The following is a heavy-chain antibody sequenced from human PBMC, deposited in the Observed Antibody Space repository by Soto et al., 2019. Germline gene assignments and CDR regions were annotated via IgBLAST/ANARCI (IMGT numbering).Heavy chain of an antibody. CDR1: GFTFSSYS. D-gene: IGHD6-19*01. V-gene: IGHV3-21*01. CDR2: ISSSSSYI. CDR3: PRDVAGSVAFDI. Sequence: ELQLVESGGGLVKPGGSLRLHCAASGFTFSSYSMNSIRQAPGKGLEWVSSISSSSSYIYYADSVKSRLTISRYNAKNSMYLQMNSLRAEDTAVYYCPRDVAGSVAFDIWGQGTMVTVSS. J-gene: IGHJ3*02.